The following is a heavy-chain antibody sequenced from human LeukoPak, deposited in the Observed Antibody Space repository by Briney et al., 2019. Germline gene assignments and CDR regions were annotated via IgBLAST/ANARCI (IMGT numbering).Heavy chain of an antibody. V-gene: IGHV1-2*02. J-gene: IGHJ4*02. CDR2: IYANSGGT. D-gene: IGHD5-12*01. CDR1: GYTFIDFY. CDR3: ARLAYDVSAY. Sequence: ASVKVSCKASGYTFIDFYMHWARQAPGQGLEHMGWIYANSGGTKYAQKFQGRVTMTRDTSISTAYMELSSLTSDDTAVYYCARLAYDVSAYWGQGTLVTVST.